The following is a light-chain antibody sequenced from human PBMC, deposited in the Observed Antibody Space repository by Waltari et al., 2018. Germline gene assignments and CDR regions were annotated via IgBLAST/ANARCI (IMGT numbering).Light chain of an antibody. CDR2: EVN. Sequence: QSALTQPASVSGSPGQSITISCTGTTSDIGSSNLVSWYQQHPGEVPKRIIYEVNKRASGVSNRFSGSKSGNTASRTISGLQPEDEADYYCCAYGGASLRVFGGGTKVTVL. CDR1: TSDIGSSNL. V-gene: IGLV2-23*02. J-gene: IGLJ3*02. CDR3: CAYGGASLRV.